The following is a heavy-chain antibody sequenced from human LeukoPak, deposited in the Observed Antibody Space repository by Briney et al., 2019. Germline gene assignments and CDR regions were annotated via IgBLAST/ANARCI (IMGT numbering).Heavy chain of an antibody. CDR2: ISWNSGSI. CDR1: GFTFDDYA. Sequence: GGSLRLSCAASGFTFDDYAMHWVRQAPGKGLEWVSGISWNSGSIGCADSVKGRFTISRDNAKNSLYLQMNSLRAEDTALHYCAKAASWELKYYFDYWGQGTLVTVSS. V-gene: IGHV3-9*01. D-gene: IGHD1-26*01. CDR3: AKAASWELKYYFDY. J-gene: IGHJ4*02.